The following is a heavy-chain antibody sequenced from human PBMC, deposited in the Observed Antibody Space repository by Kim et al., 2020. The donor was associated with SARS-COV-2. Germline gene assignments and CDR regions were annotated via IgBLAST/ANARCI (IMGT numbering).Heavy chain of an antibody. CDR2: ISSSSSYI. J-gene: IGHJ4*02. D-gene: IGHD3-10*01. CDR3: ARWERSGGFDY. CDR1: GFTFSSYS. Sequence: GGSLRLSCAASGFTFSSYSMNWVRQAPGKGLEWVSSISSSSSYIYYADSVKGRFTISRDNAKNSLYLQMNSLRAEDTAVYYCARWERSGGFDYWGQGDLLSVSS. V-gene: IGHV3-21*01.